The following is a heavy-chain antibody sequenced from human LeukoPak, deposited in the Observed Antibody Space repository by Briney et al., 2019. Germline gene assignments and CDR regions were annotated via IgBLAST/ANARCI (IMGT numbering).Heavy chain of an antibody. Sequence: ASVKVSCKASGYTFTGYYIHWVRQAPGQGLEWMGRINPKSGGTNCAQKLQGGVTMTRDTSISTAYMELSRLTSDDTAVYYCAREIDGSSWYHFDYWGQGTLVTVSS. CDR1: GYTFTGYY. CDR3: AREIDGSSWYHFDY. CDR2: INPKSGGT. J-gene: IGHJ4*02. D-gene: IGHD6-13*01. V-gene: IGHV1-2*06.